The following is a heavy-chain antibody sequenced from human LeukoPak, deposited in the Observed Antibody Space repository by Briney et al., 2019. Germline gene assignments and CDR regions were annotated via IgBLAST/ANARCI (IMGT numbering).Heavy chain of an antibody. Sequence: GESLKISCKGSGYSFTSYWIGWVRQMPGKGRGGRGIIFPGDSDTRYSPSFQGQVTISADKSISTAYLQWSSLKASDTAMYYCARQRSGSDYAYYYGMDVWGQGTTVTVSS. CDR1: GYSFTSYW. D-gene: IGHD4-17*01. J-gene: IGHJ6*02. CDR2: IFPGDSDT. CDR3: ARQRSGSDYAYYYGMDV. V-gene: IGHV5-51*01.